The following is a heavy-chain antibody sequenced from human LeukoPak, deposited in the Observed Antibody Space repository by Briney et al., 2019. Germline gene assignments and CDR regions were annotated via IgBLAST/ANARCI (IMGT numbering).Heavy chain of an antibody. Sequence: SETLSLTCSVSGGSISTYYWNWIRQPAGKGLEWTGHVYSSGSTNYNPSLKSRVTISVDKSKNQFSLKLSSLTAADTAVYYCARDHSTAWTFDYWGQGTLVTVSS. J-gene: IGHJ4*02. CDR1: GGSISTYY. CDR3: ARDHSTAWTFDY. V-gene: IGHV4-4*07. CDR2: VYSSGST. D-gene: IGHD6-19*01.